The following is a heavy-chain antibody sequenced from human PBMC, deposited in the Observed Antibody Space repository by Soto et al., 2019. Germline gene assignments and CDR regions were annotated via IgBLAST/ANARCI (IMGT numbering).Heavy chain of an antibody. CDR3: AREKYARSGYCSGGSCPRTRYMDV. D-gene: IGHD2-15*01. V-gene: IGHV1-2*04. CDR1: GYSFTGYY. Sequence: ASVKVSCKASGYSFTGYYMHWVRQAPGQGLEWMGWINPNSGGTNYAQKFQGWVTMTRDTSISTAYMELGRLRSDDTAVYYCAREKYARSGYCSGGSCPRTRYMDVWGKGTTVTVSS. CDR2: INPNSGGT. J-gene: IGHJ6*03.